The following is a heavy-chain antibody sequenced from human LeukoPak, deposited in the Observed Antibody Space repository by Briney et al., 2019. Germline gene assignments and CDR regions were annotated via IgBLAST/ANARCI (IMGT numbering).Heavy chain of an antibody. J-gene: IGHJ4*02. CDR1: GFTFNSYA. Sequence: PGGSLRLSCVASGFTFNSYAMSWVRQAPGKGLEWVSVITGLGTVDNAGSVRGRFTISRDNSKSTLFLQMDSLKPEDTATYYCARRRYESSGHFDYWGQGALVTVSS. D-gene: IGHD3-22*01. V-gene: IGHV3-23*01. CDR2: ITGLGTV. CDR3: ARRRYESSGHFDY.